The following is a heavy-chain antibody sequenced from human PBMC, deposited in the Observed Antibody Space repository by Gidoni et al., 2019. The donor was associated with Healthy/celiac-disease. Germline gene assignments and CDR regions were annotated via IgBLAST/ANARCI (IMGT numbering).Heavy chain of an antibody. D-gene: IGHD4-17*01. J-gene: IGHJ2*01. V-gene: IGHV1-69*01. Sequence: QVQLVQSGAEVKKPGSSVTVSCKASGGTFSSYAISWVRQAPGQGLEWMGGIIPIFGTANYAQKFQGRVTITADESTSTAYMELSSLRSEDTAVYYCARGPTTVVTSVYWYFDLWGRGTLVTVSS. CDR2: IIPIFGTA. CDR3: ARGPTTVVTSVYWYFDL. CDR1: GGTFSSYA.